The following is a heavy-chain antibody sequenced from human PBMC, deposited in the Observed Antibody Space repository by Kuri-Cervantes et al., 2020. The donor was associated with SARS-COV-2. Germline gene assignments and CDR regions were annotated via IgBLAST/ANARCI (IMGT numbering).Heavy chain of an antibody. V-gene: IGHV3-30-3*01. CDR3: ATRGTEGGSGAFDY. J-gene: IGHJ4*02. CDR1: GFTFSSYA. Sequence: GESLKISCAASGFTFSSYAMHWVRQAPGKGLEWVAVISYDGSNKYYADSVKGRFTISRDNSKNTLYLQMNSLRAEDTAVYYCATRGTEGGSGAFDYWGQGTLVTVSS. CDR2: ISYDGSNK. D-gene: IGHD6-25*01.